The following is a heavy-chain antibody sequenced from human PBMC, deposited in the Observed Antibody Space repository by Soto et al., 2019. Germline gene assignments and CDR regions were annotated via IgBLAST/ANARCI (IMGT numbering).Heavy chain of an antibody. D-gene: IGHD3-22*01. CDR2: ISYDGSNK. Sequence: QVQLVESGGGVVQPGRSLRLSCAASGFTFSSYGMYWVRQAPGKGLEWVAVISYDGSNKYYADSVKGRFTISRDNSKNTLYLQMNSLRAEDTAVYYCAKGFGYYYDSSGYLEAFDYWGQGTLVTVSS. V-gene: IGHV3-30*18. J-gene: IGHJ4*02. CDR1: GFTFSSYG. CDR3: AKGFGYYYDSSGYLEAFDY.